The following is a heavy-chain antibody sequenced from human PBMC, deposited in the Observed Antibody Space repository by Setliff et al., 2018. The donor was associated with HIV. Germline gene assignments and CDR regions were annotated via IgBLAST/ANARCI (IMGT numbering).Heavy chain of an antibody. CDR2: IYYSGVT. CDR1: GGSISGYY. J-gene: IGHJ4*02. CDR3: ARDTSGGY. V-gene: IGHV4-59*01. D-gene: IGHD3-10*01. Sequence: SETLSLTCTVSGGSISGYYWSWIRQPPGKGLGWIGYIYYSGVTNYNPSLKSRVTISLDTSKNQFSLKLTSVTAADTAVYYCARDTSGGYWGQGTLVTVSS.